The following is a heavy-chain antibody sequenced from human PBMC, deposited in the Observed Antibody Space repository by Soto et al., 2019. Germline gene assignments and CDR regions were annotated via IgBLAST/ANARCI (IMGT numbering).Heavy chain of an antibody. CDR1: GYTFTSYG. Sequence: ASVKVSCKASGYTFTSYGISWVRQAPGQGLEWMGWISAYNGNTNYAQKLQGRVTMTTDTSTSTAYMELRSLRSDDTAVYYCARDRSCSSTSCYSHYYYYYGMDAWGQGTTVTVSS. CDR2: ISAYNGNT. V-gene: IGHV1-18*01. J-gene: IGHJ6*02. CDR3: ARDRSCSSTSCYSHYYYYYGMDA. D-gene: IGHD2-2*02.